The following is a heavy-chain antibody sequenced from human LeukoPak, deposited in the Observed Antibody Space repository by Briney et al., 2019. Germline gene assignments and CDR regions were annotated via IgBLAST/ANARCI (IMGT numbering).Heavy chain of an antibody. CDR2: MFHSGST. J-gene: IGHJ4*02. CDR3: ARGATAMVTDFDY. Sequence: SETLSPTCTVSGGSISSGLHYWDWIRQPPGKGLEWIGSMFHSGSTYYKSSLKSRVTISIDTSKNQFSLKLSSVTAADTAVYYCARGATAMVTDFDYWGQGALVTVSS. D-gene: IGHD5-18*01. V-gene: IGHV4-39*01. CDR1: GGSISSGLHY.